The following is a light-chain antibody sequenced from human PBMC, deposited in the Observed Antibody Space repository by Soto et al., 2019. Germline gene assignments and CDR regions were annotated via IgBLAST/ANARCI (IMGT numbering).Light chain of an antibody. CDR2: LAS. V-gene: IGKV2-28*01. CDR3: MQLLHPPLT. CDR1: QRLLHSNGYNY. Sequence: DVVMTQSPLSLPVTPGEPVSISCRSSQRLLHSNGYNYVAWFLQKAGQSPQLLIYLASSRASGVPDRFSGSGSGTDFTLEISSVEAEDVGIYYCMQLLHPPLTFGGGTKVDSK. J-gene: IGKJ4*01.